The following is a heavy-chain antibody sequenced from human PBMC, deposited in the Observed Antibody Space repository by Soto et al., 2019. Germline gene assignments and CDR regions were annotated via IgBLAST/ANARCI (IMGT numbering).Heavy chain of an antibody. J-gene: IGHJ3*02. Sequence: PSATLSLTCTVSGGSISSGGYYWSWIRQHPGKGLEWIGYIYYSGSTYYNPSLKSRVTISVDTSKNQFSLKLSSVTAADTAVYYCARDQQHLTITIFGESRAFDIWGQGTMVTVSS. D-gene: IGHD3-3*01. CDR3: ARDQQHLTITIFGESRAFDI. V-gene: IGHV4-31*03. CDR2: IYYSGST. CDR1: GGSISSGGYY.